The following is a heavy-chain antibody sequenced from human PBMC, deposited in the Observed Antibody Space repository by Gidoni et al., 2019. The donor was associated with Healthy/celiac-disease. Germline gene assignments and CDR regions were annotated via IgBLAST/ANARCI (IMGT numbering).Heavy chain of an antibody. J-gene: IGHJ5*02. CDR1: GFTFSSYW. Sequence: ELQLVESGGGLVQPGGSLRLSCAASGFTFSSYWMHWVRQAPGKGLVWVARIKSDGSSTSYEDSVKGRFTISRDNAKNTLYLQMNSLRAEDTAVYYCARLSIAAPWGQGTLVTVSS. V-gene: IGHV3-74*01. CDR2: IKSDGSST. D-gene: IGHD6-6*01. CDR3: ARLSIAAP.